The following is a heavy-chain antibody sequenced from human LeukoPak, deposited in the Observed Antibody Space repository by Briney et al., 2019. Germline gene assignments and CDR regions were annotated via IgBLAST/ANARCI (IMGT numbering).Heavy chain of an antibody. CDR2: INPNSGGT. CDR1: GYTFTGYY. D-gene: IGHD6-6*01. Sequence: ASVKVSCKASGYTFTGYYMHWVRRAPGQGLEWMGWINPNSGGTNYAQKFQGRVTMTRDTSISTAYMELSRLRSDDTAVYYCARSTYSSSSARLWSSSWHYFDYWGQGTLVTVSS. J-gene: IGHJ4*02. CDR3: ARSTYSSSSARLWSSSWHYFDY. V-gene: IGHV1-2*02.